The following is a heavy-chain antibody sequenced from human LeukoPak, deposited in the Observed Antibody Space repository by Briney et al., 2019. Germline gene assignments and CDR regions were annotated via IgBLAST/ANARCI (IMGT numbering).Heavy chain of an antibody. J-gene: IGHJ4*02. CDR3: ARDAETYYYDSSGYIGLRYFDY. Sequence: SETLSLTCTVSGGSISSGGYYWSWIRQHPGKGLEWIGYIYYSGSTYYNPSLESRVTISVDTSKNQFSLKLSSVTAADTAVYYCARDAETYYYDSSGYIGLRYFDYWGQGTLVTVSS. CDR1: GGSISSGGYY. D-gene: IGHD3-22*01. V-gene: IGHV4-31*03. CDR2: IYYSGST.